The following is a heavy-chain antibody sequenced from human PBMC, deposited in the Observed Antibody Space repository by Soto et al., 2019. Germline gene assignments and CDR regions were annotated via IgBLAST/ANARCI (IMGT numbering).Heavy chain of an antibody. Sequence: GASVKVSCKAFGGTFSSYTISWVRQAPGQGLEWMGRIIPILGIANYAQKFQGRVTITADKSTSTAYMELSSLRSEDTAVYYCELIAARPSAYWGQGTLVTVSS. J-gene: IGHJ4*02. CDR1: GGTFSSYT. V-gene: IGHV1-69*02. CDR3: ELIAARPSAY. D-gene: IGHD6-6*01. CDR2: IIPILGIA.